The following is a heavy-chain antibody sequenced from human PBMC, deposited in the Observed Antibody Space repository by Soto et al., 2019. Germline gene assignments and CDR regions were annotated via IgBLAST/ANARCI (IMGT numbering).Heavy chain of an antibody. Sequence: SETLSLTCTVSGGSISSGGYYWSWIRQHPGKGLEWIGYIYYSGSTYYNPSLKSRVTISVDTSKNQFSLKLSSVTAADTAVYYCARGEDYYYYMDVWGKGTTVTVSS. CDR2: IYYSGST. CDR3: ARGEDYYYYMDV. V-gene: IGHV4-31*03. CDR1: GGSISSGGYY. J-gene: IGHJ6*03.